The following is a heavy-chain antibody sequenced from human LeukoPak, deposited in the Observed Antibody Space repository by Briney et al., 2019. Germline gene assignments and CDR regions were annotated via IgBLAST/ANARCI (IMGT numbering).Heavy chain of an antibody. D-gene: IGHD2-21*01. CDR2: ISDGGRS. V-gene: IGHV4-59*01. J-gene: IGHJ2*01. CDR3: ARPQWINPKLFWYFDL. Sequence: SETLSLTCTVSGVSINTSYWSWIRQPPGRALEWIGYISDGGRSNSKSSLQSRVTISADSSKNQLSLQLRSVTVEDTAVYYCARPQWINPKLFWYFDLWGRGALVTVSS. CDR1: GVSINTSY.